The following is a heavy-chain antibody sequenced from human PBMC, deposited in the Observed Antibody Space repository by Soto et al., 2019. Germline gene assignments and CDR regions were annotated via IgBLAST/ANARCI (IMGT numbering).Heavy chain of an antibody. CDR3: KREAPRIGMDY. J-gene: IGHJ4*02. V-gene: IGHV3-48*03. CDR1: GFTFSSYE. Sequence: GGSLRLSCAVSGFTFSSYEMNWVRQAPGKGLEWVSYIGSSGFTIYYADSVKGRFTISRDNAKNSLYLQMNSLRVEDTALYYCKREAPRIGMDYWGQGTLVTVSS. CDR2: IGSSGFTI. D-gene: IGHD1-1*01.